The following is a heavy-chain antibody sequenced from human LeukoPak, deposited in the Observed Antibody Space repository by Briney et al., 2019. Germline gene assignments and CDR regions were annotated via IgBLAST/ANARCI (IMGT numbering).Heavy chain of an antibody. J-gene: IGHJ4*02. CDR3: ARRRDLYSGSYYPFDY. CDR1: GYTLTELS. V-gene: IGHV1-2*02. CDR2: INPNTGVT. D-gene: IGHD1-26*01. Sequence: ASVKVSCKVSGYTLTELSMHWVRQAPGKGLEWMGWINPNTGVTNYAQKFQGRVTISADKSISTAYLQWSSLKASDTAMYYCARRRDLYSGSYYPFDYWGQGTLVTVSS.